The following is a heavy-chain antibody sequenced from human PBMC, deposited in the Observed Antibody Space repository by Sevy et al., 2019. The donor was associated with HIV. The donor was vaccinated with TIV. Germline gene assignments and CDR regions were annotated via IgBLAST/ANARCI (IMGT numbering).Heavy chain of an antibody. Sequence: ASVKVSCKASGYTFTGYYMHWVRQAPGQGLEWMGGINPNSGGTNYAQKFQGRVTMTRDTSISTAYMGLSRLRSDDTAVYYCARDHCSSTSCPFVDYWGQGTLVTVSS. D-gene: IGHD2-2*01. CDR2: INPNSGGT. V-gene: IGHV1-2*02. J-gene: IGHJ4*02. CDR1: GYTFTGYY. CDR3: ARDHCSSTSCPFVDY.